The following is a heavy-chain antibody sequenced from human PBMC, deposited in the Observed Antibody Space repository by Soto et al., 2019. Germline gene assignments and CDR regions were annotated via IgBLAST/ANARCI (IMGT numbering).Heavy chain of an antibody. CDR1: GYSFASNW. Sequence: VESLKISCKGSGYSFASNWISWVRQMPGKGLEWMGRIDPSDSYTNYSPSFQGHVTISVDKSISTAYLQWSSLEASDTAMDYCGRLTSYDFSRMDVWGQGTTVTVSS. CDR3: GRLTSYDFSRMDV. V-gene: IGHV5-10-1*01. CDR2: IDPSDSYT. J-gene: IGHJ6*02. D-gene: IGHD3-3*01.